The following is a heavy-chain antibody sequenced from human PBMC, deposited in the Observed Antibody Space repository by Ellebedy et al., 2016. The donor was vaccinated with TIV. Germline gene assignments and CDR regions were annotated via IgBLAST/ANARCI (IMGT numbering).Heavy chain of an antibody. CDR3: AKDTSDYYGLDV. V-gene: IGHV3-9*01. J-gene: IGHJ6*02. Sequence: SLKISXVGSGFIFDDAAMHWVRQAPGKGLEWVSGINWNSGIIGYADSVRGRFTISRDNAKNSLYLEMKSLGPEDTALYYCAKDTSDYYGLDVWGQGTTVIVSS. CDR1: GFIFDDAA. D-gene: IGHD6-6*01. CDR2: INWNSGII.